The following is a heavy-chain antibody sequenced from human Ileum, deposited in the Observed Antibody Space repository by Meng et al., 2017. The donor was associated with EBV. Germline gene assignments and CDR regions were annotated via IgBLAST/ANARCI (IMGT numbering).Heavy chain of an antibody. D-gene: IGHD2-21*02. J-gene: IGHJ4*02. V-gene: IGHV4-61*08. Sequence: QMQDAGQGLGKPSETLSLTCSVSNGSVSSYGYYWTWIQQPPGKGLEWIGYMSYTGSTNYKSTLKSRVTISVDKSKNQFSLKLSSVTAADTAVYYCARERGGGDRGIQWGQGTLVTVSS. CDR1: NGSVSSYGYY. CDR3: ARERGGGDRGIQ. CDR2: MSYTGST.